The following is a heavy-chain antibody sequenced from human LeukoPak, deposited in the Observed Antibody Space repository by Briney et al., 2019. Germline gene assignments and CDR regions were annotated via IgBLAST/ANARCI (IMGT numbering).Heavy chain of an antibody. V-gene: IGHV3-30*03. J-gene: IGHJ4*02. D-gene: IGHD7-27*01. Sequence: GGSLRLSCAASGFTFSSYGMHWVRQAPGKGLEWVAVISYDVGKKYYADSVKGRFTISRDNSKNTLYLQMNSLRAEDTAVYYAVTGAFDYWGQGTLVTVSS. CDR3: VTGAFDY. CDR2: ISYDVGKK. CDR1: GFTFSSYG.